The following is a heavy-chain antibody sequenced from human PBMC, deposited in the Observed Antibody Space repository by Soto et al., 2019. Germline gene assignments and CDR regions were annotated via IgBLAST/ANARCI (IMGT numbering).Heavy chain of an antibody. CDR2: INPNGGST. D-gene: IGHD6-19*01. V-gene: IGHV1-46*01. CDR1: GYTFTNYH. CDR3: ALPKNTLGWYNF. J-gene: IGHJ4*02. Sequence: QVQVVQSGAEVKKPGASAKVSCKTSGYTFTNYHVHWVRQAPGQGLEWMGAINPNGGSTTYAQHLQGSVTMTSDSSTSTVYMEMGSLRSDDSAVYYCALPKNTLGWYNFWGQGTLVSVS.